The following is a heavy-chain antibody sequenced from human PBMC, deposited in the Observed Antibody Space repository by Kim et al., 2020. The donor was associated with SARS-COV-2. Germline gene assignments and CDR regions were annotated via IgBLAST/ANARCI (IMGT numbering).Heavy chain of an antibody. D-gene: IGHD3-16*01. J-gene: IGHJ6*02. CDR3: ARDNSYELVSLGGDSEGMDV. Sequence: GRFTISRDSSKNTLYLQMDSLRLEDTAVYYCARDNSYELVSLGGDSEGMDVWGQGTTVTVSS. V-gene: IGHV3-30*01.